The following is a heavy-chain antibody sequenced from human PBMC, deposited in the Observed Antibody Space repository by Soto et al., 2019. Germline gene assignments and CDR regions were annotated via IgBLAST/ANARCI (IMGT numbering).Heavy chain of an antibody. CDR2: IYWDDDK. V-gene: IGHV2-5*02. CDR1: GFSLSSPAVG. Sequence: SGPTLVNPTPTLTLTCTFSGFSLSSPAVGVNWIRQPPGKALEWLALIYWDDDKQYRPSLRSRLTITKDTSKNQVVLTMTNMYPVDTATYFCAHRLTLNSNWNYGRFDYWGQGTLVTVSS. D-gene: IGHD1-7*01. J-gene: IGHJ4*02. CDR3: AHRLTLNSNWNYGRFDY.